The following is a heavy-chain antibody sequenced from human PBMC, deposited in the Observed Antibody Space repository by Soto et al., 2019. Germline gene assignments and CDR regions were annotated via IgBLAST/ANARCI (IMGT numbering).Heavy chain of an antibody. Sequence: PSETLSLTCTVSGGSISSYYWSWIRQPPGKGLEWIGYIYYSGSTNYNPSLKSRVTISVDTSKNQFSLKLSSVTAADTAVYYCARVGSTVMVAAFDIWGQGTMVTVSS. V-gene: IGHV4-59*01. D-gene: IGHD4-4*01. J-gene: IGHJ3*02. CDR1: GGSISSYY. CDR2: IYYSGST. CDR3: ARVGSTVMVAAFDI.